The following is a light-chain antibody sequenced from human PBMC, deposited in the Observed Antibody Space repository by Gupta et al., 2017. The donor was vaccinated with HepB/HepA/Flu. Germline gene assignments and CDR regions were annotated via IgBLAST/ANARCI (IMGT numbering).Light chain of an antibody. CDR1: NIGSKN. CDR2: YDS. Sequence: SYVLTQPPSVSVAPGKTARITRGGNNIGSKNIHWYQQKPGQAPVLVIYYDSDRPSGIPERFSGSNSGNTATLTISRVEAGDEADYYCQVWDSSSDHVVFGGGTKLTVL. J-gene: IGLJ2*01. CDR3: QVWDSSSDHVV. V-gene: IGLV3-21*04.